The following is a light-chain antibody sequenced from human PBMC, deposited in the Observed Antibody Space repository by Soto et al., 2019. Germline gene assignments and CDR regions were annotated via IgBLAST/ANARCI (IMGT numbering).Light chain of an antibody. CDR3: VLPMGGGLWV. CDR2: DTD. CDR1: SGSVSTTYY. Sequence: QTVVTQEPSVSVSPGGAVTLSCGLSSGSVSTTYYPSWYQQTPGQTPRTLIYDTDTRPSGVPDRFSGSILGNKAALTITGAQADDESHYYCVLPMGGGLWVFGGGTQLTVL. J-gene: IGLJ3*02. V-gene: IGLV8-61*01.